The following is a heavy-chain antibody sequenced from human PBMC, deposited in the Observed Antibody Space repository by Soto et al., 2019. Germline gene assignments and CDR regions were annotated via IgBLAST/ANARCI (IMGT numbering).Heavy chain of an antibody. Sequence: GGSLRLSCAASGFTFSSYAMSWVRQAPGKGLEWVSAISGSGGSTYYADSVKGRFTISRDNSKNTLYLQMNSLRAEDTAVYYCATIRPYYYDSSGYYYDYWGQGTLVTVSS. CDR3: ATIRPYYYDSSGYYYDY. J-gene: IGHJ4*02. D-gene: IGHD3-22*01. CDR2: ISGSGGST. V-gene: IGHV3-23*01. CDR1: GFTFSSYA.